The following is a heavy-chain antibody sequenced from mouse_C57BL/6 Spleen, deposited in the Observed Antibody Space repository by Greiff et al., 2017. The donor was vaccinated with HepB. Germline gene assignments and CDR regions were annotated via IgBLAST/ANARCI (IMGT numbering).Heavy chain of an antibody. Sequence: ESGPGLVKPSQSLSLTCSVTGYSITSGYYWNWIRQFPGNKLEWMGYISYDGSNNYNPSLKNRISITRDTSKNQFFLKLNSVTTEDTATYYCAREGDYDGKAMDYWGQGTSGTVSS. J-gene: IGHJ4*01. CDR3: AREGDYDGKAMDY. CDR1: GYSITSGYY. V-gene: IGHV3-6*01. D-gene: IGHD2-4*01. CDR2: ISYDGSN.